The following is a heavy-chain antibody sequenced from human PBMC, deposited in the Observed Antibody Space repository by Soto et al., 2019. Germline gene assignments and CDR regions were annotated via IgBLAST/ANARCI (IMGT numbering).Heavy chain of an antibody. CDR1: GYSFAGYW. D-gene: IGHD3-22*01. CDR2: IDPSDSQT. J-gene: IGHJ4*02. V-gene: IGHV5-10-1*01. CDR3: ARQIYDSDTGPNFQYYFDS. Sequence: GESLKISCKGSGYSFAGYWITWVRQKPGKGLEWMGRIDPSDSQTYYSPSFRGHVTISVTKSITTVFLQWSSLRASDTAMYYCARQIYDSDTGPNFQYYFDSWSQGTPVTVSS.